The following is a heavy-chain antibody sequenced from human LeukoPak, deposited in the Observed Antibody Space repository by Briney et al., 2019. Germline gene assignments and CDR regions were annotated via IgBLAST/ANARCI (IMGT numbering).Heavy chain of an antibody. J-gene: IGHJ4*02. CDR1: GYTFTGYY. Sequence: ASVKVSCKASGYTFTGYYMHWLRRAPGQGLEWMGCINPSSGGANYAQKFQGGVTMTRDTSISTAYIEVNRLRSDDTAVYYCAREKSGDGFIGFWGQGTLVTVSS. V-gene: IGHV1-2*02. D-gene: IGHD7-27*01. CDR3: AREKSGDGFIGF. CDR2: INPSSGGA.